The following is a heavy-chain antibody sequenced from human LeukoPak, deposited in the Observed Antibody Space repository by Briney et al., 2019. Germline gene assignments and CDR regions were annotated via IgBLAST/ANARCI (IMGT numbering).Heavy chain of an antibody. V-gene: IGHV6-1*01. CDR2: TYYRSQQWYS. CDR1: GDSVSSNGAA. CDR3: GRETDFGVVTN. Sequence: QTLSLTCAISGDSVSSNGAAWGWIRQSPSRGLEWLGRTYYRSQQWYSDYAPSVKGRITINADTSQNQFSLHLNSVTPEDTAVYYCGRETDFGVVTNWGQGTLVTVSS. J-gene: IGHJ4*02. D-gene: IGHD3-3*01.